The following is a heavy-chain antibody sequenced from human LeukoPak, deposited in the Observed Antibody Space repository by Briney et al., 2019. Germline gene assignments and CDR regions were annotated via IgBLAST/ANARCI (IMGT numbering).Heavy chain of an antibody. Sequence: GGSLRLSCAASGFTFSSYAMCWVRQAPGKGLEWVSAISGSGGSTYYADSVKGRFTISRDNSKNTLYLQMNSLRAEDTAVYYCAKSDIIAVAGSNYYFDYWAREPWSPSPQ. CDR1: GFTFSSYA. J-gene: IGHJ4*02. CDR3: AKSDIIAVAGSNYYFDY. D-gene: IGHD6-19*01. V-gene: IGHV3-23*01. CDR2: ISGSGGST.